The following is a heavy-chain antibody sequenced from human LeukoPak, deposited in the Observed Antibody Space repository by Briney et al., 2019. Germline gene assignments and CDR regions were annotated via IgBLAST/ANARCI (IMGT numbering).Heavy chain of an antibody. CDR1: GFTFSGSA. J-gene: IGHJ4*02. Sequence: GGSLRLSCATSGFTFSGSAMSWVRQAPGKGLEWVSGISIGGDYTYYADSVKGRFTISRDNSKNTLSLQMSNLRAEDTAIYYCAKLHSATITADFDHWGQGTLVTVSS. CDR2: ISIGGDYT. D-gene: IGHD1-14*01. V-gene: IGHV3-23*01. CDR3: AKLHSATITADFDH.